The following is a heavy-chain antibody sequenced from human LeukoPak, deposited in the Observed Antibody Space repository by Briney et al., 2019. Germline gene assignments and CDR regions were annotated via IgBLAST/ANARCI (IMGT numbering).Heavy chain of an antibody. V-gene: IGHV4-39*01. CDR3: ARQTDPYNWFDP. Sequence: SETLSLTCTVSGGSISSSSYYWGWIRQPPGKGLEWIGSIYYSGSTYYNPSLKSRVTISVDTSKNQFSLKLSSVTAADTAVYYCARQTDPYNWFDPWGQGTLVTVSS. CDR2: IYYSGST. J-gene: IGHJ5*02. CDR1: GGSISSSSYY.